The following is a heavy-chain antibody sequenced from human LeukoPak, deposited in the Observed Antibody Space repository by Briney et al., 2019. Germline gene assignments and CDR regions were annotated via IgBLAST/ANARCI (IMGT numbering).Heavy chain of an antibody. V-gene: IGHV1-69*06. CDR2: IIPIFGTA. CDR1: GGTFSSYA. CDR3: GRGARITMIVVVPDAFDI. J-gene: IGHJ3*02. D-gene: IGHD3-22*01. Sequence: GASVKVSCKASGGTFSSYAISWVRQAPGQGLEWMGGIIPIFGTANYAQKFQGRVTITADKSTSTVYMELSSLRSEDTAVYYCGRGARITMIVVVPDAFDIWGQGTMVTVSS.